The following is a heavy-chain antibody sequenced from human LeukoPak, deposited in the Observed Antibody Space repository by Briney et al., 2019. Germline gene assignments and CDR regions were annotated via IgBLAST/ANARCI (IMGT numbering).Heavy chain of an antibody. V-gene: IGHV4-59*01. CDR3: ARVRVSSSSHPWYFDY. J-gene: IGHJ4*02. CDR1: RGSMSSYY. Sequence: SETLSLTCTVPRGSMSSYYWSWIRQPPGKGLEWIGYIYYSGRTNYNPSLKSRVNISVDTSNNQFSLKLTSVTPAAPAVYYCARVRVSSSSHPWYFDYWGQGTLATVSS. CDR2: IYYSGRT. D-gene: IGHD6-19*01.